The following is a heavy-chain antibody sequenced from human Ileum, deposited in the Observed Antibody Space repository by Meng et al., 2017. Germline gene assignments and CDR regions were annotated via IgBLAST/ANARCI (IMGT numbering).Heavy chain of an antibody. J-gene: IGHJ4*02. CDR3: ARDQDPGFDY. CDR1: GFTFSSYA. Sequence: GESMKISCAASGFTFSSYAMHWVRQAPGKGLEWVAVISYDGSNKYYADSVKGRFTISRDNSKNTLYLQMNSLRAEDTAVYYCARDQDPGFDYWGQGTLVTVSS. CDR2: ISYDGSNK. V-gene: IGHV3-30*01.